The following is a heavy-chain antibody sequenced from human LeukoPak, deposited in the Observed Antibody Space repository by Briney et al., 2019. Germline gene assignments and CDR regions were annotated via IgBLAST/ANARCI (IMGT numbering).Heavy chain of an antibody. J-gene: IGHJ4*02. CDR1: GGTFSSYA. CDR2: IIPILGIA. D-gene: IGHD5-12*01. V-gene: IGHV1-69*04. Sequence: SVKVSRKASGGTFSSYAISWVRQAPGQGLEWMGRIIPILGIANYAQKFQGRVTITADKSTSTAYMELSSLRSEDTAVYYCARGTPYMVATFLYWGQGTLVTVSS. CDR3: ARGTPYMVATFLY.